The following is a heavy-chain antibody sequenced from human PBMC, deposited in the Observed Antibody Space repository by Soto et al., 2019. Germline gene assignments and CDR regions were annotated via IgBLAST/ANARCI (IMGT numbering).Heavy chain of an antibody. V-gene: IGHV3-30-3*01. D-gene: IGHD5-18*01. J-gene: IGHJ4*02. CDR2: ISYDGSNK. CDR3: ARGGGYSYGSPRAKKSPYYFDY. Sequence: GGSLELSCAASGFTFSSYAMHWVRQAPGKGLEWVAVISYDGSNKYYADSGKGRFTISRDNSKNTLYLQMNSLRAEDTAVYYCARGGGYSYGSPRAKKSPYYFDYWGQGTLVTVSS. CDR1: GFTFSSYA.